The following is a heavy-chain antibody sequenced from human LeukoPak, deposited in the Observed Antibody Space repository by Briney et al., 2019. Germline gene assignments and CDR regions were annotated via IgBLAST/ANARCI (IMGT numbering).Heavy chain of an antibody. D-gene: IGHD6-6*01. V-gene: IGHV5-10-1*01. CDR3: ARSFHRGRIAAPPDY. Sequence: GESLKISCKGSGYSFTSYWISWVRQMPGKGLEWMGRIEPSDSYTNYSPSFQGHVTISADKSISTAYLQWSSLKASDTAMYYCARSFHRGRIAAPPDYWGQGTLVTVSS. J-gene: IGHJ4*02. CDR1: GYSFTSYW. CDR2: IEPSDSYT.